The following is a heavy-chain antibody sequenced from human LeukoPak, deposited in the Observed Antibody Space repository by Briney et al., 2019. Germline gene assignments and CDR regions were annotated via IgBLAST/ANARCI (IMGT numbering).Heavy chain of an antibody. J-gene: IGHJ3*02. CDR3: AKGGLAMYSSSWYDAFDI. V-gene: IGHV3-23*01. Sequence: GGSLRLSCAASGFTFSSYAMSWVRQAPGKGLEWVSAISGSGGSTYYADSVKGRFTISRDNSKNTLYLQMNSLRAEDTAVYYCAKGGLAMYSSSWYDAFDIWGQGTMVTVSS. CDR2: ISGSGGST. CDR1: GFTFSSYA. D-gene: IGHD6-13*01.